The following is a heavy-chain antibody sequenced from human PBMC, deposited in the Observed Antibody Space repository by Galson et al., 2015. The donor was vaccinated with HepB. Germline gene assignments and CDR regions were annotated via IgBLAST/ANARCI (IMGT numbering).Heavy chain of an antibody. CDR1: GFTFSSYA. D-gene: IGHD2-2*02. CDR3: AKGGVRVPAAIS. J-gene: IGHJ5*02. Sequence: SLRLSCAASGFTFSSYAMSWVRQAPGKGLEWVSAISGSGGSTYYADSVKGRFTISRDNSKNTLYLQMNSLRAEDTAVYYCAKGGVRVPAAISWGQGTLVTVSS. V-gene: IGHV3-23*01. CDR2: ISGSGGST.